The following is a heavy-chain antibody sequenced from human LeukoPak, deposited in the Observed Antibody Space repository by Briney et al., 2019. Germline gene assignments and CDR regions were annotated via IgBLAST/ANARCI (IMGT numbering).Heavy chain of an antibody. CDR1: GFTFSSNG. Sequence: GGSLRLSCAASGFTFSSNGMHWVRQAPGKGLEWVAVISYDGSNKYYADSVKGRFTISRDNSENTLYLQMNSLRAEDTAVYYCAKTYSSGAMSLYFDYWGQGTLVTVSS. D-gene: IGHD6-19*01. CDR2: ISYDGSNK. V-gene: IGHV3-30*18. CDR3: AKTYSSGAMSLYFDY. J-gene: IGHJ4*02.